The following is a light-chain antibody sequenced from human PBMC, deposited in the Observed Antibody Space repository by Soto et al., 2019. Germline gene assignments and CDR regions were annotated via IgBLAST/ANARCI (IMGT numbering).Light chain of an antibody. CDR3: QQYNNWPPIT. CDR2: GAS. J-gene: IGKJ5*01. CDR1: QSVSSN. Sequence: EVVLTQSPATLSLSPGESATLSCRASQSVSSNLAWYQQKPGQAPRLLIYGASTRATGIPARFSGSGSGTEFTLTISSLQSEDFAVYYCQQYNNWPPITFGQGTRLEIK. V-gene: IGKV3-15*01.